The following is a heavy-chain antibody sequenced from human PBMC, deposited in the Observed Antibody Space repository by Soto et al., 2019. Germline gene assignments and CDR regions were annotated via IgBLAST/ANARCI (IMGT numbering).Heavy chain of an antibody. J-gene: IGHJ6*02. V-gene: IGHV3-21*01. CDR2: ISSSSSYI. CDR3: ARDSKADTAMDV. CDR1: GFTFSSYS. Sequence: LSCAASGFTFSSYSMNWVRQAPGKGLEWVSSISSSSSYIYYADSVKGRFTISRDNAKNSLYLQMNSLRAEDTAVYYCARDSKADTAMDVWGQGTTVTVSS. D-gene: IGHD5-18*01.